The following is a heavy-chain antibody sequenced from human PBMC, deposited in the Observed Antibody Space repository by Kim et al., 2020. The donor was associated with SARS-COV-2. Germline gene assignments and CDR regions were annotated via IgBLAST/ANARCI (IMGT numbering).Heavy chain of an antibody. CDR3: ALGGNLSPYYFDY. V-gene: IGHV1-69*01. D-gene: IGHD3-16*01. Sequence: YAQKFQGRVTITADESTSTAYMELSSLRSEETAVYYCALGGNLSPYYFDYWGQGTLVTVSS. J-gene: IGHJ4*02.